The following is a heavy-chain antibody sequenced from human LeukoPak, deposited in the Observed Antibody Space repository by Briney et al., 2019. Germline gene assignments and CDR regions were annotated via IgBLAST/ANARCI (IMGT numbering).Heavy chain of an antibody. CDR2: MNPNSGNT. J-gene: IGHJ4*02. V-gene: IGHV1-8*02. CDR1: GYSFTSYW. Sequence: GESLKISCKGSGYSFTSYWIGWGRQATGQGLEWMGWMNPNSGNTGYAQKFQGRVTMTRNTSISTAYMELSSLRSEDTAVYYCARAVFMATIWFEYWGQGTLVTVSS. D-gene: IGHD5-24*01. CDR3: ARAVFMATIWFEY.